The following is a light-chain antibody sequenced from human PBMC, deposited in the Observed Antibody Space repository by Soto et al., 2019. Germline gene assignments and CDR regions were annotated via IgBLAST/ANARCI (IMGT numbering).Light chain of an antibody. Sequence: DIQMTQSPSSLSASEGDRVSIRCQASQDIRNYLNWYQQKPGKAPKLLIYDASNLETGVPSRFSGSGSGTHFELTISSLQPEDIATYYCQQYDNRPITFGQGTRLET. CDR3: QQYDNRPIT. CDR2: DAS. J-gene: IGKJ5*01. V-gene: IGKV1-33*01. CDR1: QDIRNY.